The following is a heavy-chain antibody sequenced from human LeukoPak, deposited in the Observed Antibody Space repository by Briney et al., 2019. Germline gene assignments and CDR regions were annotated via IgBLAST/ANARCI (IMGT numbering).Heavy chain of an antibody. J-gene: IGHJ4*02. Sequence: GGSLRLSCAASGFTFSSYAMSWVRQAPGKGLEWVAVISYDGSNKYYADSVKGRFTISRDNSKNTLYLQMNSLRAEDTAVYYCARAQVQAGDYFDYWGQGTLVTVSS. D-gene: IGHD3-16*01. CDR2: ISYDGSNK. V-gene: IGHV3-30-3*01. CDR3: ARAQVQAGDYFDY. CDR1: GFTFSSYA.